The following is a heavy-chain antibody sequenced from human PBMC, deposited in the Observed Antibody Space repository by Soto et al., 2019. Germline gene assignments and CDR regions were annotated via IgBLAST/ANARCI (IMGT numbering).Heavy chain of an antibody. D-gene: IGHD2-15*01. J-gene: IGHJ4*02. CDR1: GYTFTNYG. CDR3: ARGPAGGLRGGVSY. Sequence: ASVKVSCKTSGYTFTNYGITWVRQAPGQGLKWMGWISAYNGDTNYAQKFQGRVIMTTDTSTTTAYMELRSLRSDDTAVYYCARGPAGGLRGGVSYWGQGTLVTVSS. CDR2: ISAYNGDT. V-gene: IGHV1-18*04.